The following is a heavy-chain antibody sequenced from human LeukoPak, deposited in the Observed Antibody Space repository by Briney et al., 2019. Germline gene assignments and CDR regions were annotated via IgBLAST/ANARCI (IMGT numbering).Heavy chain of an antibody. Sequence: SETLSLTCTVSGGSINNYYWSWIRQPAGKGLEWIGRIYTRGSTNYNPSLKSRVTMSVDTSKNPFSLTLSSLTAADTAVYYCARGRYCSADICSGGDAFDIWGQGTMVSVSS. CDR2: IYTRGST. D-gene: IGHD2-15*01. CDR1: GGSINNYY. J-gene: IGHJ3*02. CDR3: ARGRYCSADICSGGDAFDI. V-gene: IGHV4-4*07.